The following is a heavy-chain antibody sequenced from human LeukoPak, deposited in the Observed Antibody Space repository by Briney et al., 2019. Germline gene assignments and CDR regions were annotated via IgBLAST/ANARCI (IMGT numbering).Heavy chain of an antibody. V-gene: IGHV3-23*01. J-gene: IGHJ6*03. CDR1: GFTFSSYA. D-gene: IGHD6-19*01. CDR2: ISGRDSST. CDR3: ARYGSGWYLTYYYYYYYMDV. Sequence: GGSLRLSCAASGFTFSSYAMNWVRQAPGKGLEWVSAISGRDSSTYYADSVKGLFTISRDNAKNSLYLQMNSLRAEDTAVYYCARYGSGWYLTYYYYYYYMDVWGKGTTVTVSS.